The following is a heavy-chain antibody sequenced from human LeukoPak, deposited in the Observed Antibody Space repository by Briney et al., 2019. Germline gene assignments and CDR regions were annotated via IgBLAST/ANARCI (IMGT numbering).Heavy chain of an antibody. CDR2: IYYRGTT. Sequence: SETLSLTCTVSGGTISSSSYYWGWIRQPPRKELEWIGSIYYRGTTYYNPSLKSRVTISVDTSKNQFSLKLSSVTAADTAVYYCARVRRWGSFPFDYWGQGTLVTVSS. V-gene: IGHV4-39*07. CDR1: GGTISSSSYY. J-gene: IGHJ4*02. D-gene: IGHD3-16*01. CDR3: ARVRRWGSFPFDY.